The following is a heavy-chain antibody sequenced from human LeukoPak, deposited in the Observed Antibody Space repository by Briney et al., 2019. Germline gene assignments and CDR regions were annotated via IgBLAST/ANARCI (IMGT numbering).Heavy chain of an antibody. J-gene: IGHJ6*03. CDR1: GFTFDDYT. D-gene: IGHD5-12*01. Sequence: GGSLRLSCAASGFTFDDYTMHWVRQAPGKGREWVSLISWDGGSTYYGDYVKGRFTISRDNSKNSLYLQMNSLRTEDTALYYCAKDTSRGYNYYYYMDVWGKGTTVTVSS. CDR3: AKDTSRGYNYYYYMDV. CDR2: ISWDGGST. V-gene: IGHV3-43*01.